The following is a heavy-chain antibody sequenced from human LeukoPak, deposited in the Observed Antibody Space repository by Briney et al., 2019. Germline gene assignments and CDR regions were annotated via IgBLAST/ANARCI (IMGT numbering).Heavy chain of an antibody. CDR3: ARDHEGPYCFDY. Sequence: SETLSLTCTVSGGSISSYYWSWIRQPPGKGLEWIGYIYYSGSTNYNPSLKSRVTISVDTSKNQFSLKLSSVTAADTAVYYCARDHEGPYCFDYWGQGTLVTVSS. V-gene: IGHV4-59*01. CDR2: IYYSGST. J-gene: IGHJ4*02. CDR1: GGSISSYY.